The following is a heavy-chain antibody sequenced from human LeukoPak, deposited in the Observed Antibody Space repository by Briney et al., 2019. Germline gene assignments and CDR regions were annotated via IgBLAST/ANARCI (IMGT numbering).Heavy chain of an antibody. Sequence: GGSLRLSCAASGFTVSSNYMSWVRQAPGKGLEWVSVIYSGGSTYYADSVKGRFTISRDNSKNTLYLQMNSLRAEDTAVYYCAKVRGLVYYYMDVWGKGTTVTVSS. CDR1: GFTVSSNY. CDR2: IYSGGST. CDR3: AKVRGLVYYYMDV. V-gene: IGHV3-53*05. D-gene: IGHD6-19*01. J-gene: IGHJ6*03.